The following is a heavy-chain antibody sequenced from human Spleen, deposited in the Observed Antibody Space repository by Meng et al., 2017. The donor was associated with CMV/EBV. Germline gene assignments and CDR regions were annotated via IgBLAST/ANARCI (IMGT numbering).Heavy chain of an antibody. CDR3: ARLLGYCSSISCYTEDYFDY. CDR2: IKQDGSEK. V-gene: IGHV3-7*01. Sequence: GESLKISCAASGFTFSSYWMSWVRQAPGKGLEWVANIKQDGSEKYYVDSVKGRFTISRDNAKNSLYLQMNSLRAEDTAVYYCARLLGYCSSISCYTEDYFDYWGQGTLVTVSS. J-gene: IGHJ4*02. D-gene: IGHD2-2*02. CDR1: GFTFSSYW.